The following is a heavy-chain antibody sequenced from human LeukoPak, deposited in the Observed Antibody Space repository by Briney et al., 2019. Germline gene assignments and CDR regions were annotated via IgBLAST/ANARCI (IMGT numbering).Heavy chain of an antibody. D-gene: IGHD4-23*01. CDR3: ATPVPLYYGGNSYLGY. CDR1: GYTFTNYY. Sequence: ASVKVSCKASGYTFTNYYMHWVRQAPGQGLEWMGIINPSGGSTSYAQKFQGRVTMTRDTSTSTVYMELSSLRSEDTAVYYCATPVPLYYGGNSYLGYWGQGTLVTVSS. V-gene: IGHV1-46*01. CDR2: INPSGGST. J-gene: IGHJ4*02.